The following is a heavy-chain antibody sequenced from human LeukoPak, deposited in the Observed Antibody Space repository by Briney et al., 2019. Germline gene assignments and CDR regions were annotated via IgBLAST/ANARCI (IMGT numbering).Heavy chain of an antibody. D-gene: IGHD5-12*01. CDR1: GFTFSSYE. V-gene: IGHV3-23*01. CDR3: AKTSRVNSAYDSPFDY. CDR2: VRGSGSDT. J-gene: IGHJ4*02. Sequence: TGGSLRLSCAASGFTFSSYEMNWVRQAPGKGLEWVSAVRGSGSDTYYADSVKGRFTISRDNSKNTLYLQMNSLRAEDTAIYYCAKTSRVNSAYDSPFDYWGQGTLVTVSS.